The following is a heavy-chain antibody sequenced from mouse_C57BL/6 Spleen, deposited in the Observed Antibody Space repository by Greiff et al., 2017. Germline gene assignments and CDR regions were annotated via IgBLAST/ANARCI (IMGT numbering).Heavy chain of an antibody. CDR2: IHPNSGST. Sequence: QVQLQQPGAELVKPGASVKLSCKASGYTFTSYWMHWVKQRPGQGLEWIGMIHPNSGSTNYNEKLKGKATLTVDNSASTAYMQLSSLTSEASAVYYCARDYYGSFDYWCQGTPLTVSS. CDR3: ARDYYGSFDY. J-gene: IGHJ2*01. D-gene: IGHD1-1*01. CDR1: GYTFTSYW. V-gene: IGHV1-64*01.